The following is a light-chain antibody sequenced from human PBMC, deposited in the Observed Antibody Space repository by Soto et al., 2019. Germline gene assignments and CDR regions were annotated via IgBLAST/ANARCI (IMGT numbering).Light chain of an antibody. J-gene: IGKJ5*01. CDR3: KQYGSSPIT. CDR2: GAS. V-gene: IGKV3-20*01. CDR1: QSVSSSY. Sequence: EIVLTQGPGTLSLSPRERATLSCRASQSVSSSYLAWYQQKPGQAPRLLIYGASSRATGIPDRFSGSGSGTDFTLTISRVEAEDFAVYYCKQYGSSPITFGQGTRLEI.